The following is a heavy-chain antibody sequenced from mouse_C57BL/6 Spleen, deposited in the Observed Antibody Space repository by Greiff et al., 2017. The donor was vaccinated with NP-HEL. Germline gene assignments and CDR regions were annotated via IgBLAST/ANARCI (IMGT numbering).Heavy chain of an antibody. Sequence: EVKVVESGGGLVKPGGSLKLSCAASGFTFSSYAMSWVRQTPEKRLEWVATISDGGSYTYYPDNVKGRFTISRDNAKNNLYLQMSHLKSEDTAMYYCARGRNDYDLAMDDWGQGTSVTVAS. D-gene: IGHD2-4*01. CDR3: ARGRNDYDLAMDD. J-gene: IGHJ4*01. V-gene: IGHV5-4*03. CDR2: ISDGGSYT. CDR1: GFTFSSYA.